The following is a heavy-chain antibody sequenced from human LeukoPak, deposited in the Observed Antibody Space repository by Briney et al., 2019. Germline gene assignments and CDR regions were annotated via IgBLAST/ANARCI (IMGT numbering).Heavy chain of an antibody. D-gene: IGHD3-9*01. J-gene: IGHJ4*02. CDR2: INHSGST. CDR3: ASPTHYDRWALMY. Sequence: SETLSLTCAVYGGTFNAYYWSWIRQPPGKGLEWIGEINHSGSTKFNPSLKGRVTISVDTSKHQFSLKLSSVTAADTAVYYCASPTHYDRWALMYWSQGALVTVSS. V-gene: IGHV4-34*01. CDR1: GGTFNAYY.